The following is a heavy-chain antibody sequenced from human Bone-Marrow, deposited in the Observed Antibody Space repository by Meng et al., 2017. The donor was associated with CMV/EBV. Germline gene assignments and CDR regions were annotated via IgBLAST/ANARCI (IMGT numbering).Heavy chain of an antibody. J-gene: IGHJ6*02. V-gene: IGHV3-48*03. Sequence: GESLKISCATSGFIFSNYDMNWVRQAPGKGLEWVSDISSSGMNVNYADSVKGRFAISRYNARNSLYLQRNSLTADDTAVYYCARRPLYDYGLDVWGQGTTVTVSS. CDR1: GFIFSNYD. D-gene: IGHD2/OR15-2a*01. CDR2: ISSSGMNV. CDR3: ARRPLYDYGLDV.